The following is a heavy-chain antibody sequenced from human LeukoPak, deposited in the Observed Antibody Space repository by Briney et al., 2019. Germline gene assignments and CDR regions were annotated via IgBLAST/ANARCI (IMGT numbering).Heavy chain of an antibody. J-gene: IGHJ6*03. CDR1: GGSISSYY. CDR2: IYTSGST. CDR3: ARSPLVKGSGYYTAKYYYYYYMDV. V-gene: IGHV4-4*07. D-gene: IGHD3-3*01. Sequence: SETLSLTCTVSGGSISSYYWSWIRQPAGKGLEWIGRIYTSGSTNYNPSLKSRVTMSVDTSKNQFSLKLSSVTAADTAVYYCARSPLVKGSGYYTAKYYYYYYMDVWGKGTTVTVSS.